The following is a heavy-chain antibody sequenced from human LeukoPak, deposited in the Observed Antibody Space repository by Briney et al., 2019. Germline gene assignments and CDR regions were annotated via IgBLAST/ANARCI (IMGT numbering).Heavy chain of an antibody. V-gene: IGHV1-2*02. Sequence: GASVKVSCKASGYTFSDYYMHWVRQAPGQGLEWMGWINPDSGGTKYAQKFQDRVTMTSDTSISTAYMELSRLRSDDTAVYYCARQGYGGHSRGAADYWGQGTLVTVSS. CDR2: INPDSGGT. J-gene: IGHJ4*02. CDR3: ARQGYGGHSRGAADY. CDR1: GYTFSDYY. D-gene: IGHD4-23*01.